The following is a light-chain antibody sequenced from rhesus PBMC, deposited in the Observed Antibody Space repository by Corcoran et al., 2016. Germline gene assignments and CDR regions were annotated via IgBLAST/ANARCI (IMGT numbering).Light chain of an antibody. CDR3: QPYYSTPFS. CDR2: EAS. V-gene: IGKV1-25*01. CDR1: QGINND. J-gene: IGKJ2*01. Sequence: DIQMTQSPSSLSASVGDRVTITCRASQGINNDLAWYQQKPGETPKLLIYEASSLQSGIPSRFSGSGSGTYFTLTISSLQSEDIATYFCQPYYSTPFSFGQGTKVDIK.